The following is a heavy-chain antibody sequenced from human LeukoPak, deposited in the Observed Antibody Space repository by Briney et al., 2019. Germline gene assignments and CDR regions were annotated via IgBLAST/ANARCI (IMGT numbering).Heavy chain of an antibody. CDR3: ARDLYCNRTSCSV. CDR1: GDTFSTYA. J-gene: IGHJ4*02. CDR2: IIPMVGTA. D-gene: IGHD2-2*01. Sequence: ASVKVSCKASGDTFSTYAISWMRQAPGQGLEWVGVIIPMVGTATYAQRFQGRVTITADESTSTAYMELSSLRSEDTAVYYCARDLYCNRTSCSVWGQGTLVIVSS. V-gene: IGHV1-69*01.